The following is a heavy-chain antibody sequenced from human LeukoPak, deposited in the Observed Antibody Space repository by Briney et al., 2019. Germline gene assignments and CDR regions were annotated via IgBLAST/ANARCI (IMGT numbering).Heavy chain of an antibody. Sequence: GGSLRLSCVASGFTFSDYYMTWVRQPPGRGLEWVANIKQDGSEKYYVDSVKGRFTISRDNAKNSLFLQMNSLRAEDTAVYYCAREVTPYYWGQGTLVTVSS. CDR3: AREVTPYY. D-gene: IGHD4-23*01. CDR1: GFTFSDYY. V-gene: IGHV3-7*01. CDR2: IKQDGSEK. J-gene: IGHJ4*02.